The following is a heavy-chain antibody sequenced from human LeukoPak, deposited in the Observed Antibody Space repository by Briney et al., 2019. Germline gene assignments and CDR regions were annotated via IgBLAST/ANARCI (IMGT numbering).Heavy chain of an antibody. CDR3: AKDVFVGVGATTGFDY. D-gene: IGHD1-26*01. CDR2: ISYDGSNK. V-gene: IGHV3-30*18. CDR1: GFTFSSYG. J-gene: IGHJ4*02. Sequence: PGGSLRLSCAASGFTFSSYGMHWVRQAPGKGLEWVAVISYDGSNKYYADSLKGRFTISRDNSKNTLYLQMNSLRAEDTAVYYCAKDVFVGVGATTGFDYCGQGTLVTVSS.